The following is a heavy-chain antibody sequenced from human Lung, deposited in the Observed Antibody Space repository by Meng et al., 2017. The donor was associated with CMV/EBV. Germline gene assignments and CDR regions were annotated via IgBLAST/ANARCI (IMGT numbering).Heavy chain of an antibody. D-gene: IGHD3-10*01. CDR3: TRDFGSRGVDF. V-gene: IGHV3-21*01. Sequence: GESXKISCAASGFAFSSFQMNWVRQSAGKGLEWIAAISSSSMYIYYGDLVKGRFTISRDNGRNSVFLQMNSLRADDTAKYYCTRDFGSRGVDFWGLRTMVTVSS. CDR2: ISSSSMYI. CDR1: GFAFSSFQ. J-gene: IGHJ6*01.